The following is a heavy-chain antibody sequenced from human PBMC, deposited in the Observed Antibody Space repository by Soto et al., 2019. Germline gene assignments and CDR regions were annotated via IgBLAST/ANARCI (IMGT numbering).Heavy chain of an antibody. CDR2: INWNGGST. CDR1: GFNFDDYG. CDR3: TRDGVVHPVPPPPVL. V-gene: IGHV3-20*01. J-gene: IGHJ2*01. D-gene: IGHD3-3*01. Sequence: EVQLVESGGGVVRPGGSLRLSCAASGFNFDDYGMSWVRQVPGKGLEWVSGINWNGGSTSYADSVKGRFTISRDNAKHSLYLEMTSLRAGDTALFHCTRDGVVHPVPPPPVLWGRGTLVTVSS.